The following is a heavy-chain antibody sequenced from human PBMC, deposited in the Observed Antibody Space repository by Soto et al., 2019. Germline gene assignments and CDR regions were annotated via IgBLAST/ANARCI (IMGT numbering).Heavy chain of an antibody. CDR3: ARKRGAVAGDYYFDY. Sequence: QVQLVQSGAEVKKPGSSVKVSCKASGGTFSSYAISWVRQAPGQGLEWMGGIIPIFGTANYAPKFQGRVTITADESTSTAYMERSSLRSEDTAVYYCARKRGAVAGDYYFDYWGQGTLVNVSS. CDR2: IIPIFGTA. J-gene: IGHJ4*02. V-gene: IGHV1-69*01. D-gene: IGHD6-19*01. CDR1: GGTFSSYA.